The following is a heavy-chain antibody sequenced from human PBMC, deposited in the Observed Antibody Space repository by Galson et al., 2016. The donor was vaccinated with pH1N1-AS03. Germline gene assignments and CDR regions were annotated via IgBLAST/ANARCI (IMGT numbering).Heavy chain of an antibody. J-gene: IGHJ6*04. D-gene: IGHD5-18*01. CDR1: GFTVTRND. CDR3: AVWGYISNTHGLDV. V-gene: IGHV3-13*01. CDR2: IAATGPT. Sequence: SLRLSCAASGFTVTRNDMHWVRQATGKGLEWVSIIAATGPTHYADSVKGRFTIFRDNVKNSLYLQMNSLRAEDTALYYCAVWGYISNTHGLDVWGKGTTVTVSS.